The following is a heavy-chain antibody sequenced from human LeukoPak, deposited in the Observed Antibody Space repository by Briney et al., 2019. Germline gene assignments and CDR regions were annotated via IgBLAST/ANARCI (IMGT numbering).Heavy chain of an antibody. CDR3: ARDPRPSGSYYNVPLDY. D-gene: IGHD3-10*01. V-gene: IGHV3-66*01. J-gene: IGHJ4*02. CDR2: IYSGGST. CDR1: GFTVSSNY. Sequence: GGSLRLSCAASGFTVSSNYMSWVRQAPGKGLEWVSVIYSGGSTYYADSVKGRFTISRDNAKNSLYLQMNSLRAEDTAVYYCARDPRPSGSYYNVPLDYWGQGTLVTVSS.